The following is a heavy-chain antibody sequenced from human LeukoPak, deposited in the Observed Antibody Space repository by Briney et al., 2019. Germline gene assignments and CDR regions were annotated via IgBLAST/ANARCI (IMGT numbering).Heavy chain of an antibody. J-gene: IGHJ4*02. V-gene: IGHV4-38-2*02. CDR2: IYHSGST. CDR3: ARGSTAMDEYYFDY. CDR1: GYSISSGYY. Sequence: PSETLSLTCTVSGYSISSGYYWGWIRQPPGKGLEWIGSIYHSGSTYYNPSLKSRVTISVDTSKNQFSLKLSSVTAADTAVYYCARGSTAMDEYYFDYWGQGILVTVSS. D-gene: IGHD5-18*01.